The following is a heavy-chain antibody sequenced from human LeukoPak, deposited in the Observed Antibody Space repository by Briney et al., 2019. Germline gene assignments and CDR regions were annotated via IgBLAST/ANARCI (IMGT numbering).Heavy chain of an antibody. V-gene: IGHV4-59*01. CDR2: IYYSGST. Sequence: SETLSLTCSVSGGSINSYFWSWIRQPPGKGLEWIGYIYYSGSTNYNPSLESRVTISVDASKKQLSLKLSSVTAADTAIYYCARDRRDSSKPKDAFDIWGQGTMVTVSS. CDR3: ARDRRDSSKPKDAFDI. CDR1: GGSINSYF. J-gene: IGHJ3*02. D-gene: IGHD4-11*01.